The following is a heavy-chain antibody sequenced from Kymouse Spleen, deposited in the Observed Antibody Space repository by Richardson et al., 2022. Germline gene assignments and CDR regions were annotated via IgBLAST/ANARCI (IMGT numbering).Heavy chain of an antibody. J-gene: IGHJ6*02. D-gene: IGHD5-18,IGHD5-18*01. CDR1: GFTFSSYG. Sequence: QVQLVESGGGVVQPGRSLRLSCAASGFTFSSYGMHWVRQAPGKGLEWVAVIWYDGSNKYYADSVKGRFTISRDNSKNTLYLQMNSLRAEDTAVYYCARDQRYSYGPAYYYYYGMDVWGQGTTVTVSS. CDR2: IWYDGSNK. V-gene: IGHV3-33*01. CDR3: ARDQRYSYGPAYYYYYGMDV.